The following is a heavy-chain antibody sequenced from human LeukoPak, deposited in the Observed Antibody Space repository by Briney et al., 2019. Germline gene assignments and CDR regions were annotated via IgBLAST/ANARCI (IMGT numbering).Heavy chain of an antibody. J-gene: IGHJ4*02. Sequence: ASVKVSYKASGYTFTGYYMHWVRQAPGQGLEWMGRINPNSGGTNYAQKFQGRVTMTRDTSISTAYMELSRLRSDDTAVYYCARRGIGSSGYYSDYWGQGTLVTVSS. D-gene: IGHD3-22*01. V-gene: IGHV1-2*06. CDR1: GYTFTGYY. CDR2: INPNSGGT. CDR3: ARRGIGSSGYYSDY.